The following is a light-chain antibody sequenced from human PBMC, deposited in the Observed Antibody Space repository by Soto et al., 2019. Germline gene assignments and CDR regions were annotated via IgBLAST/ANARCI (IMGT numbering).Light chain of an antibody. V-gene: IGLV1-40*01. J-gene: IGLJ1*01. Sequence: QLVLTQPPSVSGAPGQRVSISCTGSSSNIGAGYNVHWYQQLPGTAPKLLTYDNNNRPSGVPDRFSGSKSGTSASLAITGLQAEDEADYYCQSYDTSLSGFYVFGTGTKLTVL. CDR2: DNN. CDR3: QSYDTSLSGFYV. CDR1: SSNIGAGYN.